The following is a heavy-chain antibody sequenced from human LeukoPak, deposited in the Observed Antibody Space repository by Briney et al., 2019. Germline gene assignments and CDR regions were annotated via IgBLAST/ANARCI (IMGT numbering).Heavy chain of an antibody. V-gene: IGHV3-11*03. D-gene: IGHD3-16*01. CDR2: ISSSSSYT. CDR3: ASSSYVSFDY. Sequence: GGSLRLSCAASGFTFSDYYMSWIRQAPGKGLEWVSYISSSSSYTNYAASVKGRFTISRDNAKNSLYLQMNSLRAEDTAVYYCASSSYVSFDYWGQGTLVTVSS. CDR1: GFTFSDYY. J-gene: IGHJ4*02.